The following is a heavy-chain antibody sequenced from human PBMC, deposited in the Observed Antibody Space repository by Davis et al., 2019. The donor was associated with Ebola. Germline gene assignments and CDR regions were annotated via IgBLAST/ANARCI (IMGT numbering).Heavy chain of an antibody. CDR3: ARRLRFLPSAYYYYGMDV. V-gene: IGHV3-21*04. Sequence: GESLKISCAASGFNFRSYGMHWVRQAPGKGLEWVSSISSSSSYIYYADSVKGRFTISRDNAKNSLYLQMNSLRAEDTAVYYCARRLRFLPSAYYYYGMDVWGQGTTVTVSS. J-gene: IGHJ6*02. D-gene: IGHD3-3*01. CDR2: ISSSSSYI. CDR1: GFNFRSYG.